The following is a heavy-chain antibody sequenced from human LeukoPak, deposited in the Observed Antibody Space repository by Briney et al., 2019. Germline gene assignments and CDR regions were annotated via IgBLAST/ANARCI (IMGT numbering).Heavy chain of an antibody. Sequence: GGSLRLSCAASGFTFSSYGMHWVRQAPGKGLEWVAVISYDGSNKYYADSVKGRFTTSRDNSKNTLYLQMNSLGAEDTAVYYCAKELVITMMGLDYWGQGTLVTVSS. V-gene: IGHV3-30*18. J-gene: IGHJ4*02. CDR1: GFTFSSYG. CDR2: ISYDGSNK. D-gene: IGHD3-22*01. CDR3: AKELVITMMGLDY.